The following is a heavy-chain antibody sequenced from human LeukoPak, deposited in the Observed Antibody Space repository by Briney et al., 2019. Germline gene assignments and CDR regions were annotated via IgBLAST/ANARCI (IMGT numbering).Heavy chain of an antibody. J-gene: IGHJ4*02. CDR3: ARDKHYYDSSGYYYGDY. Sequence: PGGSLRLSCAVSGFTFSDYYMSWIRQAPGKGLEWVSYISSSGSTIYYAESVKGRFTISRDNAKHPLYLQMNSLRAEDTAVYYCARDKHYYDSSGYYYGDYWGQGTLVTVSS. CDR1: GFTFSDYY. V-gene: IGHV3-11*01. D-gene: IGHD3-22*01. CDR2: ISSSGSTI.